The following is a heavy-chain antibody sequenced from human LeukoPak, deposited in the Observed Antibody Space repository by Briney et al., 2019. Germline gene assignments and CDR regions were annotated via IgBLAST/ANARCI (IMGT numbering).Heavy chain of an antibody. V-gene: IGHV3-11*05. J-gene: IGHJ4*02. CDR1: GFSVSDYS. Sequence: GGSLRLSCAASGFSVSDYSISWIRQSPGKGPEWISYVMSGRGSTNYADSVKGRFTISRDNAKNSVALQLDGVRADGTAVYFCTRERGGSYYAFESWGQGTLVTVSS. D-gene: IGHD3-16*01. CDR2: VMSGRGST. CDR3: TRERGGSYYAFES.